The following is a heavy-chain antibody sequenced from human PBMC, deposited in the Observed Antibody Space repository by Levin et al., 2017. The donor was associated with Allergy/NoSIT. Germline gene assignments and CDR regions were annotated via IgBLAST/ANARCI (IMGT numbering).Heavy chain of an antibody. J-gene: IGHJ4*02. CDR2: INCDESST. V-gene: IGHV3-74*01. Sequence: PPGGSLRLSCSASGFTFSSYWMHWVRQTPGKGLVWVSRINCDESSTSYADSVKGRFTISRDNAKNTLDLQMNSVRDDDTAIYYCTRGIYSGSHHNADWGQGTRVTVSS. CDR3: TRGIYSGSHHNAD. D-gene: IGHD1-26*01. CDR1: GFTFSSYW.